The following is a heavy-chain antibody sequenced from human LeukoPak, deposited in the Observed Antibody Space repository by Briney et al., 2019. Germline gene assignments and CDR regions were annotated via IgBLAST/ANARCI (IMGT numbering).Heavy chain of an antibody. V-gene: IGHV3-7*04. D-gene: IGHD3-16*01. Sequence: GGSLRLSCAASGFTFSNYEMNWVRQAPGKGLEWVANIKQDGSEKEYVDSVKGRFIISRDNAKNSLYLEMHSLRDEDTALYYCARGLGWFDTWGQGTLVTVSS. CDR1: GFTFSNYE. CDR2: IKQDGSEK. J-gene: IGHJ5*02. CDR3: ARGLGWFDT.